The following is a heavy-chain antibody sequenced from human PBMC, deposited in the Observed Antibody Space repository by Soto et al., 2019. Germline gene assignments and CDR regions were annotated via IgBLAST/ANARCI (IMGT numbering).Heavy chain of an antibody. CDR3: ARSLGYCSTTSCHDHYYYGMDV. V-gene: IGHV1-18*01. J-gene: IGHJ6*02. Sequence: QVHLVQPGAEVKKPGASGKISCKASGYTLTSYGISWVRQAPGQGLEWMGWISPYTGGTKNSQRLQGRVTLTTDTPTNTAYMELRSLRSDDTAVYYCARSLGYCSTTSCHDHYYYGMDVWGQGTTVSVSS. D-gene: IGHD2-2*01. CDR2: ISPYTGGT. CDR1: GYTLTSYG.